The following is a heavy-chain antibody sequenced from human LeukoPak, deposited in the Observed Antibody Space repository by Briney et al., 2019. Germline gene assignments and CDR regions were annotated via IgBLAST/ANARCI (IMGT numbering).Heavy chain of an antibody. CDR3: ARGGDGDILTGLVFDY. J-gene: IGHJ4*02. CDR2: ISAYNGNT. Sequence: ASVKVSCKASGYRFTSYGISWVRQAPRQGLEWMGWISAYNGNTNYAQKLRGRVTMTTDTSTSTAYMELRSLRSDDTAVYYCARGGDGDILTGLVFDYWGQGTLVTVSS. V-gene: IGHV1-18*01. D-gene: IGHD3-9*01. CDR1: GYRFTSYG.